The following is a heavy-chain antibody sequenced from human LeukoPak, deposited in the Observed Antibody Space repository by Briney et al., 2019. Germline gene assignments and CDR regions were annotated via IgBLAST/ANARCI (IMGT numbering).Heavy chain of an antibody. J-gene: IGHJ4*02. V-gene: IGHV3-33*06. CDR1: GFTFSNFG. CDR2: VWNDGSNQ. CDR3: VKEAVRAAGSYFDY. D-gene: IGHD6-13*01. Sequence: QPGRSLRLSCAASGFTFSNFGMHWVRQAPGRGLEWVAVVWNDGSNQYYVDSVKGRFTISRDNSRNMLYLQMNSLRAEDTAVYYCVKEAVRAAGSYFDYWGQGTLVTASS.